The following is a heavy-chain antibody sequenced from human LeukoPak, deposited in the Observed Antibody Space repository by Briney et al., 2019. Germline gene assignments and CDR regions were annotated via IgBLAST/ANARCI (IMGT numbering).Heavy chain of an antibody. Sequence: GGSLRLSCAASGFTFSSYGMHWVRQAPGKGLEWVAVISYDGSNKYYADSVKGRFTISRDNSKNTLYLQMNSLRAEDTAVYYCARARREMAKQRWFDPWGQGTLVTVSS. V-gene: IGHV3-30*03. D-gene: IGHD5-24*01. CDR2: ISYDGSNK. CDR3: ARARREMAKQRWFDP. CDR1: GFTFSSYG. J-gene: IGHJ5*02.